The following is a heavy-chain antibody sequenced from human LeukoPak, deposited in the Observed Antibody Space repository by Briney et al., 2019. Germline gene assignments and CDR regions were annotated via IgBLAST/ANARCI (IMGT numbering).Heavy chain of an antibody. D-gene: IGHD3-10*01. Sequence: SETLSLTCTVSGGSISSYYRSWLRQPPGKGLEWIGYIYYSGSTNYNPSLKSRVTITVDTSKNQFSLKLRYVTAADTAVYYCARATRGELLVSNGMDVWGQGTTVTVSS. V-gene: IGHV4-59*01. J-gene: IGHJ6*01. CDR2: IYYSGST. CDR1: GGSISSYY. CDR3: ARATRGELLVSNGMDV.